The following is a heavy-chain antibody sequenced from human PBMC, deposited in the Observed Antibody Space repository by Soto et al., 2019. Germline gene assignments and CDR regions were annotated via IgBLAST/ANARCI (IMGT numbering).Heavy chain of an antibody. CDR2: ISAYNGNT. V-gene: IGHV1-18*01. CDR3: ARDGVWVGARHDAFDI. D-gene: IGHD2-15*01. CDR1: GYTFTSYG. J-gene: IGHJ3*02. Sequence: ASVKVSCKASGYTFTSYGISWVRQAPGQGLEWMGWISAYNGNTNYAQRLQGRVTMTTDTSTSTAYMELRSLRSDDTAVYYCARDGVWVGARHDAFDIWGQGTMVPVSS.